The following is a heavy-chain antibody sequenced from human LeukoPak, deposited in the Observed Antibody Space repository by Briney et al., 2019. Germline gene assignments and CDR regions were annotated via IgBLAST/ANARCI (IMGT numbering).Heavy chain of an antibody. CDR3: ARRELMVYAMTEYFDY. D-gene: IGHD2-8*01. V-gene: IGHV4-39*01. J-gene: IGHJ4*02. CDR2: IYYSGST. CDR1: GGSISSSSYY. Sequence: SETLSLTCTVSGGSISSSSYYWGWIRQSPGKGLEWIGSIYYSGSTYYNPSLKSRVTISVDTSKNQFSLKLSSVTAADTAVYYCARRELMVYAMTEYFDYWGQGTLVTVSS.